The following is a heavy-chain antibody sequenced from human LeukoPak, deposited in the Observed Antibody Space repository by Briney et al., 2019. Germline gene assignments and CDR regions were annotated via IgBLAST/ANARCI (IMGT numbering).Heavy chain of an antibody. V-gene: IGHV4-4*07. CDR3: ARGNEYLDSSGHYRVGTCDI. CDR1: GGSISSHY. Sequence: SETLSLTCTVSGGSISSHYWSWIRQPAGKGLEWIGRVYTSGSTNYNPSLKSRVTMSLDTSKNQFSLTLTSVSAADTAVYYCARGNEYLDSSGHYRVGTCDIWGQGTKVTVSS. D-gene: IGHD3-22*01. CDR2: VYTSGST. J-gene: IGHJ3*02.